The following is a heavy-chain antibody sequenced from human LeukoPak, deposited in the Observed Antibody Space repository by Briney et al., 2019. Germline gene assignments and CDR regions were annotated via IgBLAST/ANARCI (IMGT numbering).Heavy chain of an antibody. CDR1: GFSFSSYG. J-gene: IGHJ2*01. CDR3: ARNPQLLPDWNFDL. V-gene: IGHV3-33*01. CDR2: IWYDGSNE. D-gene: IGHD2-2*01. Sequence: SLRLSCVASGFSFSSYGIHWVRQAPGKGLEGVSVIWYDGSNEHYAESVKGRFTISRGNSKNTVFLQMKSLRVEDTAVYYCARNPQLLPDWNFDLWGRGTLVTVSS.